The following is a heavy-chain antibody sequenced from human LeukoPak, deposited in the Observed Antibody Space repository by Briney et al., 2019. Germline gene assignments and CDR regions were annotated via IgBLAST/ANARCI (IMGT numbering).Heavy chain of an antibody. J-gene: IGHJ4*02. CDR2: IRYDGSNK. Sequence: PGGSLRLSCAASGFTFSSYGMHWVRQAPGKGLEWVAFIRYDGSNKYYADSVKGRFTISRDNSKNTLYLQMNSLRAEDTAVYYCAKGFSGGILTGYPDYWGQGTLVTVSS. D-gene: IGHD3-9*01. V-gene: IGHV3-30*02. CDR3: AKGFSGGILTGYPDY. CDR1: GFTFSSYG.